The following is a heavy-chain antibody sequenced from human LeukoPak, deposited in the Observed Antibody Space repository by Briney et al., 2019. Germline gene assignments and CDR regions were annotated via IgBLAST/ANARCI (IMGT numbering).Heavy chain of an antibody. CDR3: ARDSGWYAWYFDL. CDR1: GGSISSGSYY. Sequence: PSETLSLTCTVYGGSISSGSYYWSWIRQPAGKGLEWIGRIYTSGSTNYNPSLKSRVTISVDTSNNQFSLKLSSVTAADTAVYYCARDSGWYAWYFDLWGRGTLVTVSS. CDR2: IYTSGST. V-gene: IGHV4-61*02. J-gene: IGHJ2*01. D-gene: IGHD6-19*01.